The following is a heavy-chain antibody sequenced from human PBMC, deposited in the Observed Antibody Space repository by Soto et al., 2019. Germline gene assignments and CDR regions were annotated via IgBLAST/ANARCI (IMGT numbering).Heavy chain of an antibody. CDR3: ARDTPSGYYGMDV. D-gene: IGHD2-15*01. CDR2: ISSSGSTI. J-gene: IGHJ6*02. Sequence: PGGFLRLSCAASGFTFSDYYMSWIRQAPGKGLEWVSYISSSGSTIYYADSVKGRFTISRDNAKNSLYLQMNSLRAEDTAVYYCARDTPSGYYGMDVWGQGTTVTVSS. CDR1: GFTFSDYY. V-gene: IGHV3-11*01.